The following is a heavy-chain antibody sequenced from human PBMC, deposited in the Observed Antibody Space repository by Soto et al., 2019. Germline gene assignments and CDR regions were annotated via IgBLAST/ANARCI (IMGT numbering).Heavy chain of an antibody. CDR2: SIPIFGTA. CDR1: GGTFSSYA. J-gene: IGHJ6*02. CDR3: ARTPITMVRGGMGYYYYGMDV. V-gene: IGHV1-69*01. D-gene: IGHD3-10*01. Sequence: QVQLVQSGAEVKKPGSSVKVSCKASGGTFSSYAISWVRQAPGQGLEWMGGSIPIFGTAKYAQKFQGRVTITADESTSTDYRELRSLRSEDTAVYYCARTPITMVRGGMGYYYYGMDVLGQGTTVTGSS.